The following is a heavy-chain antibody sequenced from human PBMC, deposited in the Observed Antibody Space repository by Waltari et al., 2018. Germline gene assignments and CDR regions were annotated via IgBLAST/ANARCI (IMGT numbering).Heavy chain of an antibody. D-gene: IGHD1-26*01. V-gene: IGHV4-59*01. J-gene: IGHJ3*02. Sequence: QVQLQESGPGLVKPSETLSLTCTVSGGSISSYYWSWIRQPPGKGLEWIGYIYYSGSTNHNPSLKSRVTISVDTSKNQFSLKLSSVTAADTAVYYCAREGPGVGATTGAFDIWGQGTMVTVSS. CDR3: AREGPGVGATTGAFDI. CDR2: IYYSGST. CDR1: GGSISSYY.